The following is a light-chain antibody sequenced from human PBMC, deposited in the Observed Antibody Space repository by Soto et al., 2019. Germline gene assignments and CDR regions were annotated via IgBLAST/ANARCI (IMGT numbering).Light chain of an antibody. CDR1: QSVSSSY. CDR2: GAS. J-gene: IGKJ4*01. CDR3: QQYGSTPGLT. V-gene: IGKV3-20*01. Sequence: EIVLSQCPGTLSLSPGERATLSCRASQSVSSSYLAWYQQKPGQAPRLLIYGASSRATGIPDRFSGSGSGTDFTLTISRLEPEDFAVYYCQQYGSTPGLTFGGGTKVEIK.